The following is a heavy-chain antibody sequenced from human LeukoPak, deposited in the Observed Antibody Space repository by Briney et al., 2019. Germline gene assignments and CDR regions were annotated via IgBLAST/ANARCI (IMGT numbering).Heavy chain of an antibody. CDR1: GGSISSSSYY. CDR3: ARRQSGYFY. CDR2: IYYSRST. D-gene: IGHD3-3*01. J-gene: IGHJ4*02. V-gene: IGHV4-39*01. Sequence: SETLSLTCTVSGGSISSSSYYWGWIRQPPGKGLEWIGSIYYSRSTYYNPSLKSRVTISVDTSKNQFSLKLSSVTAADTAVYYCARRQSGYFYWGQGTLVTVSS.